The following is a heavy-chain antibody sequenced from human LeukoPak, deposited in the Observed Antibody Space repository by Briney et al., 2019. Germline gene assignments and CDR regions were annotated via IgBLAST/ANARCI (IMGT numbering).Heavy chain of an antibody. D-gene: IGHD3-10*01. V-gene: IGHV3-66*01. Sequence: QSGGSQRLSCAASGFTVSTNYMTWVRQAPGKGLQWVSLIDSGGSTFYTDSVKGRFTMSRYNSKKTLYLQMNSLRAEDTAVYYCARDIGRWGYYFYAMDVWGQGTTVTVSS. CDR1: GFTVSTNY. CDR3: ARDIGRWGYYFYAMDV. CDR2: IDSGGST. J-gene: IGHJ6*02.